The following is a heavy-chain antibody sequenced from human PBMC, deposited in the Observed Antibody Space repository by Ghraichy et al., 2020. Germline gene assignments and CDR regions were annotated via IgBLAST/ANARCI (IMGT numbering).Heavy chain of an antibody. V-gene: IGHV2-5*02. CDR3: AHLLYYDFWSGYYLQWGQQGGGFDY. Sequence: SGTTLVKPTQTLTLTCTFSGFSLSTSGVGVGWIRQPPGKALEWLALIYWDDDKRYSPSLKSRLTITKDTSKNQVVLTMTNMDPVDTATYYCAHLLYYDFWSGYYLQWGQQGGGFDYWGQGTLVTVSS. D-gene: IGHD3-3*01. CDR2: IYWDDDK. CDR1: GFSLSTSGVG. J-gene: IGHJ4*02.